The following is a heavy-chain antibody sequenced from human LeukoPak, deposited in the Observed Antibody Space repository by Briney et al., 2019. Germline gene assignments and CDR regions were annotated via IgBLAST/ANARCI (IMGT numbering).Heavy chain of an antibody. CDR2: ISGTVGST. V-gene: IGHV3-23*01. D-gene: IGHD1-26*01. J-gene: IGHJ4*02. CDR3: ARIPGGSYSDY. Sequence: GGSLRLSCAASGFTFSSYAMSWVRQAPGKGLEWVSAISGTVGSTYYADSVKGRFTISRDNSKNTLYLQMNSLRAEDTAVYYCARIPGGSYSDYWGQGTLVTVSS. CDR1: GFTFSSYA.